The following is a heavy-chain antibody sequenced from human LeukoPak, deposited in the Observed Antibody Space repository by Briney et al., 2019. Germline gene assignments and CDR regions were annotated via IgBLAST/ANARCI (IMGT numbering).Heavy chain of an antibody. J-gene: IGHJ4*02. CDR3: AKRQH. V-gene: IGHV3-30-3*02. Sequence: GGSLRLSCAASGFTFSSYAMHWVRQAPGKGLEWVAVISYDGSNKYYADSVKGRFTISRDNSKNTLYLQMNNLRAEDTAVYYCAKRQHWGQGTLVTASS. CDR2: ISYDGSNK. D-gene: IGHD1-1*01. CDR1: GFTFSSYA.